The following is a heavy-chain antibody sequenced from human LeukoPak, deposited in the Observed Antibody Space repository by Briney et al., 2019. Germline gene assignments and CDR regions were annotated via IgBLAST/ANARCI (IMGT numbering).Heavy chain of an antibody. CDR1: GFTFSSYE. CDR2: IRYDGSNK. CDR3: AKEGEKRTFDY. V-gene: IGHV3-30*02. D-gene: IGHD3-16*01. J-gene: IGHJ4*02. Sequence: GGSLRLSCAASGFTFSSYEMNWVRQAPGKGLEWVAFIRYDGSNKYYADSVKGRFTISRDNSKNTLYLQMNSLRAEDTAVYYCAKEGEKRTFDYWGQGTLVTVSS.